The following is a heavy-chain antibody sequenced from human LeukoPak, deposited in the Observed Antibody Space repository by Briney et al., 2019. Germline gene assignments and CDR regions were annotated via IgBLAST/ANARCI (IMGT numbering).Heavy chain of an antibody. V-gene: IGHV3-30*18. Sequence: PGGALRLSCAASGFTFSSYGMHWGRQAPGKGREGGAVISYDGSNKYYADSAKRGFTISRDNSKNTLYLQMNSLRAEDTAVYYCAKDDYGSGSYSDYWGQGTLVTVSS. CDR1: GFTFSSYG. J-gene: IGHJ4*02. D-gene: IGHD3-10*01. CDR2: ISYDGSNK. CDR3: AKDDYGSGSYSDY.